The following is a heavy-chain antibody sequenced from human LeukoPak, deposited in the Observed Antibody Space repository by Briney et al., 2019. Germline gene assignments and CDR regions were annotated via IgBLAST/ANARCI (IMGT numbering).Heavy chain of an antibody. CDR2: ISGSGDST. Sequence: GGTLRLSCAASGFTFNNYGMTWVRQAPGKGLEWVSTISGSGDSTYYADSVKGRFTISRDNSKNTLSLQMKSLRAEDTAVYYCEKDLFFGYYGSGSHYSYFDNWGQGTPVTVSS. V-gene: IGHV3-23*01. CDR1: GFTFNNYG. CDR3: EKDLFFGYYGSGSHYSYFDN. D-gene: IGHD3-10*01. J-gene: IGHJ4*02.